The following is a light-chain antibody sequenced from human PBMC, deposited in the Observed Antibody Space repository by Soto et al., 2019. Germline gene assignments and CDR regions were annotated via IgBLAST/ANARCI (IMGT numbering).Light chain of an antibody. J-gene: IGLJ1*01. CDR2: GNS. CDR1: SSNIGAGYD. CDR3: QSYDSSLSVYV. Sequence: VLTQPPSVSGAPGQRVTISCTGSSSNIGAGYDVHWYQQLPGTAPKLLIYGNSNRPSGVPDRFSGSKSGTSASLAITGLQAEDEADYYCQSYDSSLSVYVFVTGTKVTVL. V-gene: IGLV1-40*01.